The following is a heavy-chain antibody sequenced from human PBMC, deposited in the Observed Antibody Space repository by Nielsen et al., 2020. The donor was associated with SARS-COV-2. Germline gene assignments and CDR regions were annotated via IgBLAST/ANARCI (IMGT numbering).Heavy chain of an antibody. V-gene: IGHV3-21*01. CDR1: GFTLSGYG. CDR3: AREALGVFARTYYFDF. J-gene: IGHJ4*02. Sequence: GGSLRLSCAASGFTLSGYGMTWVRQAPGKGLEWVSSISSSDSYIDYADSLKGRVTVSRDKAKNSVYLQMNSLRVDDTAVYYCAREALGVFARTYYFDFWGQGTPVTVSS. CDR2: ISSSDSYI. D-gene: IGHD3-16*01.